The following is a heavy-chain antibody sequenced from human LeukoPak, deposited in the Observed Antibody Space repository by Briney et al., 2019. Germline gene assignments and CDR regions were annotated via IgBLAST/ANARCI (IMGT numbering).Heavy chain of an antibody. CDR1: GFTFSDHY. V-gene: IGHV3-72*01. Sequence: GGSLRLSCAASGFTFSDHYMDWVRQAPGKGLEWVGRSRNKANSYTTENAAPAKGIFTISRDDSKDSLYLQMTSLKTEDTAVEYCTRDSDYYYMDFWGKGTTVTVS. J-gene: IGHJ6*03. D-gene: IGHD6-19*01. CDR2: SRNKANSYTT. CDR3: TRDSDYYYMDF.